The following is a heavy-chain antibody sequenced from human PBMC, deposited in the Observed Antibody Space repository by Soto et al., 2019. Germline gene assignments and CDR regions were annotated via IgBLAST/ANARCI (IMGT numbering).Heavy chain of an antibody. Sequence: SETLSLTCAVYGGSFSGYYWSWIRQPPGKGLEWIGEINHSGSTNYNPSLKSRVTISVDTSKNQFSLKLSSVTAADTAVYYCAGPPVVPAVTCALAYWGQGTPVTVSS. CDR3: AGPPVVPAVTCALAY. D-gene: IGHD2-2*01. V-gene: IGHV4-34*01. CDR1: GGSFSGYY. CDR2: INHSGST. J-gene: IGHJ4*02.